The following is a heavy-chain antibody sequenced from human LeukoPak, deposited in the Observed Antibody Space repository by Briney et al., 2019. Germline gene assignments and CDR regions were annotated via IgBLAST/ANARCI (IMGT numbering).Heavy chain of an antibody. Sequence: ASVTVSCMASGYTFVNYGISWVRQAPGQGREWMGWIGTSNALTSYPQTAQGSVTLPTDTSTSTAYIEVSSLRSDDTAVYYCARDFYASSGHHGDCFDPWGQGTLVTVSS. J-gene: IGHJ5*02. CDR1: GYTFVNYG. CDR2: IGTSNALT. D-gene: IGHD3-22*01. CDR3: ARDFYASSGHHGDCFDP. V-gene: IGHV1-18*01.